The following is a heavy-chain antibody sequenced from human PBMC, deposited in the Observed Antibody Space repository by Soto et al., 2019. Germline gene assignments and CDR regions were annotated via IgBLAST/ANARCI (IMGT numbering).Heavy chain of an antibody. J-gene: IGHJ6*02. CDR2: ISNTARTI. CDR1: GFDFSNYN. CDR3: ARDGSRGYDMDV. Sequence: PGGSLRLSCAGSGFDFSNYNMDWFRQAPGRGLEWISYISNTARTIFYADSVKGRFTISRDNARNSLFLQMNSLRDEDTAVYYCARDGSRGYDMDVWGQGTTITVSS. D-gene: IGHD1-1*01. V-gene: IGHV3-48*02.